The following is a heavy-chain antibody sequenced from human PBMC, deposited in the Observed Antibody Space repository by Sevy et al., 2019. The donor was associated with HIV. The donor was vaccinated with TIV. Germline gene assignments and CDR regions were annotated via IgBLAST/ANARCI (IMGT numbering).Heavy chain of an antibody. CDR1: EFTFSSYA. Sequence: GGSLRLSCSASEFTFSSYAMSWVRQAPGKGLEWVSVISGPGYSTHYADSVKGRFTISRDNSKNTLYLQMNSLRADDTAVYYCAKALNPALESMIEVIFPTLKGFDVWGQGTMVTVSS. D-gene: IGHD3-22*01. CDR3: AKALNPALESMIEVIFPTLKGFDV. CDR2: ISGPGYST. J-gene: IGHJ3*01. V-gene: IGHV3-23*01.